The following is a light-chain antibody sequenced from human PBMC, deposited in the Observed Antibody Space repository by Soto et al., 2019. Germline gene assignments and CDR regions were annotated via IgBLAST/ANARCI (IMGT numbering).Light chain of an antibody. CDR3: AAWDGNLNGDV. Sequence: QSVLTQPPSASGTPGQRVTISCSGTSSNIGSNTVNWYQQLPGTAPRLLIYTNNLRPSGVPDRFSASKSGTSASLAISGLQSEDEADYYCAAWDGNLNGDVFGTGTKLTVL. V-gene: IGLV1-44*01. J-gene: IGLJ1*01. CDR2: TNN. CDR1: SSNIGSNT.